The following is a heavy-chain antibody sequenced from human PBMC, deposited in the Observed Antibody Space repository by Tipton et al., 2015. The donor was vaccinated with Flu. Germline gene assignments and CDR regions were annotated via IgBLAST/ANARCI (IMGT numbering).Heavy chain of an antibody. Sequence: TLSLTCAVFGYSISTGGYSWSWVRQPPGKGLEWIGNVHRSGISYYNPSLKSRVTMSVDTSKINFSLRLTSVTAADTAVYYCARRDYSNYVSEPKNWFDSWGQGILVTVSS. V-gene: IGHV4-30-2*01. CDR1: GYSISTGGYS. CDR2: VHRSGIS. CDR3: ARRDYSNYVSEPKNWFDS. D-gene: IGHD4-11*01. J-gene: IGHJ5*01.